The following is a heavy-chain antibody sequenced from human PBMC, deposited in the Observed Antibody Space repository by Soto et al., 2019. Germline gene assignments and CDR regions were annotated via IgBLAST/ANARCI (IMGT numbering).Heavy chain of an antibody. D-gene: IGHD3-22*01. CDR3: ARDDYHDSSGYYYPFDY. V-gene: IGHV3-33*01. CDR1: GFTFSSYG. Sequence: QVQLVESGGGVVQPGRSLRLSCAASGFTFSSYGMHWVRQAPGKGLEWVAVIWYDGSNKYYADSVKGRFTISRDNSKNTLYLQMNSLGAEDTAVYYCARDDYHDSSGYYYPFDYWGQGTLVTVSS. J-gene: IGHJ4*02. CDR2: IWYDGSNK.